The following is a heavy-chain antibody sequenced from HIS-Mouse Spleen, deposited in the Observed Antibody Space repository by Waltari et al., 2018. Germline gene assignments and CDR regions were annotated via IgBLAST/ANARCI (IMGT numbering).Heavy chain of an antibody. D-gene: IGHD6-13*01. V-gene: IGHV3-66*01. CDR2: IYSGGST. Sequence: EVQLVESGGGLVQPGGSLRRSGAASGFTVRSTYMSWVRQAPGKGLEWVSVIYSGGSTYYADSVKGRFTISRDNSKNTLYLQMNSLRAEDTAVYYCARDIKAAACWGQGTLVTVSS. CDR3: ARDIKAAAC. CDR1: GFTVRSTY. J-gene: IGHJ4*02.